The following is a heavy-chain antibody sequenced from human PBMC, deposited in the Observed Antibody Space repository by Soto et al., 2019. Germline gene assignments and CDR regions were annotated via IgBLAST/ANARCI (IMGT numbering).Heavy chain of an antibody. CDR3: AKDRYLDHDSRGYLFDS. Sequence: EVQLLESGGDLIQPGGSLRLSCAASGFTFNIYAMTWVRQAPGKGLEWVSAISRYGDFTYYADSVEGRFTISRDNSKKTIYLQMNSMRAEDTAVYYCAKDRYLDHDSRGYLFDSWGQGTLVNVSS. CDR1: GFTFNIYA. J-gene: IGHJ4*02. D-gene: IGHD3-22*01. CDR2: ISRYGDFT. V-gene: IGHV3-23*01.